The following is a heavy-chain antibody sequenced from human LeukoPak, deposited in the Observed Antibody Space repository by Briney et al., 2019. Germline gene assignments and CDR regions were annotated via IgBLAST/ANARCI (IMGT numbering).Heavy chain of an antibody. CDR3: AKDSGSSSGYESWFDP. D-gene: IGHD5-12*01. V-gene: IGHV3-73*01. Sequence: GGSLRLSCAASGFTFSGSAMHWVRQASGKGLEWVGRIRSKTNSYATAYAASVKGRFTISRDNAKNSLYLQMNSLRVEDTALYYCAKDSGSSSGYESWFDPWGQGTLVTVSS. CDR1: GFTFSGSA. CDR2: IRSKTNSYAT. J-gene: IGHJ5*02.